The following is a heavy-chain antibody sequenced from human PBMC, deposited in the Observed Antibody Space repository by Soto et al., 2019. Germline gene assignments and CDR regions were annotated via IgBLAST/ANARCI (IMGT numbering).Heavy chain of an antibody. V-gene: IGHV3-23*01. CDR3: AKDRGGFAGGWEYFDY. Sequence: PGGSLRLSCAASGFSFSTNSMSRCTMSWVRQARGHCLEWVSSISGSGGKAYYADSVKVRFTISRDNFKNTLYLQMNSLSAEDTAFYSCAKDRGGFAGGWEYFDYWGQGALVTVSS. CDR2: ISGSGGKA. CDR1: GFSFSTNSMSRCT. D-gene: IGHD6-19*01. J-gene: IGHJ4*02.